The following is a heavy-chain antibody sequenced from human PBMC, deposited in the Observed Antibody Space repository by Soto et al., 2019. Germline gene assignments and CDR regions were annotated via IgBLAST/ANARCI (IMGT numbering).Heavy chain of an antibody. D-gene: IGHD5-18*01. Sequence: QVQLVQSGAEVRKPGSSVKVSCKASGGTFSSYTICWVRQAPGQGLVWMGRIIPILGITNYAQEFQGRVTITAARSTATAYMELSSLRSEDAAVYYCAKVVAVHAYRGQLSSAFDIWVRGTMVTVSS. V-gene: IGHV1-69*02. CDR3: AKVVAVHAYRGQLSSAFDI. CDR2: IIPILGIT. CDR1: GGTFSSYT. J-gene: IGHJ3*02.